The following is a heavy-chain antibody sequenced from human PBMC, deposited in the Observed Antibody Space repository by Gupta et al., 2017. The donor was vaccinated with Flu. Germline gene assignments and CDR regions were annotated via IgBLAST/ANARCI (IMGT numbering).Heavy chain of an antibody. Sequence: QVQLQQWGAGLLKPSETLSLTCAVYGGSFSGYYWSWIRQPPGKGLEWIGEINHSGSTNYNPSLKSRVTISVDTSKNQFSLKLSSVTAADTAVYYCARGGGNCSGGSCYSEFWFDPWGQGTLVTVSS. CDR1: GGSFSGYY. D-gene: IGHD2-15*01. CDR3: ARGGGNCSGGSCYSEFWFDP. CDR2: INHSGST. V-gene: IGHV4-34*01. J-gene: IGHJ5*02.